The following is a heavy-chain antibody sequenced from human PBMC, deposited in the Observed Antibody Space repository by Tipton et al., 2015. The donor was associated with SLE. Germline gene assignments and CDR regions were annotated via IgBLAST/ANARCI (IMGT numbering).Heavy chain of an antibody. CDR1: GFTFDDYA. CDR3: AGIEGDASYYSYYYINV. CDR2: ISRNSDIL. V-gene: IGHV3-9*01. J-gene: IGHJ6*03. D-gene: IGHD6-6*01. Sequence: SLRLSCAASGFTFDDYAMHWVRQAPGKGLQWVSGISRNSDILDYVDSVKGRFTISRDNAKNTLYLQMNSLTDDDAAVYFCAGIEGDASYYSYYYINVWGKGTTVTGPS.